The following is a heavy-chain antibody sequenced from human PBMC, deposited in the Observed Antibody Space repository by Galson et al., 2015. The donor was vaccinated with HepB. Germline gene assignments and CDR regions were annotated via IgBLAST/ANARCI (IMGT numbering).Heavy chain of an antibody. Sequence: SLRLSCAASGFTFSDYYMTWIRQAPGKGLEWVSYISSTSSYTKNANFVKGRFTISRDNAKNSLYLQMNSLRAEDTAVYYCARAGYSSSWYPTEYYFDYWGQGTLVTVSS. CDR1: GFTFSDYY. D-gene: IGHD6-13*01. J-gene: IGHJ4*02. CDR3: ARAGYSSSWYPTEYYFDY. V-gene: IGHV3-11*06. CDR2: ISSTSSYT.